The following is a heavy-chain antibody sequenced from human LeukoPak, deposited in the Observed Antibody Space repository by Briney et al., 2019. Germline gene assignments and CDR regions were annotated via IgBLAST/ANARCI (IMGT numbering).Heavy chain of an antibody. CDR3: SRASPGAIYYYGMDV. Sequence: SETLSLTCTVSGASISKSNWSWIRQPPGKELEWIGCTFNSGSTRYNPSLGSRVTISEDTSRNQFSLRLTSVTAADTATYYCSRASPGAIYYYGMDVWGQGTTVTVSS. D-gene: IGHD2/OR15-2a*01. CDR1: GASISKSN. V-gene: IGHV4-59*01. J-gene: IGHJ6*02. CDR2: TFNSGST.